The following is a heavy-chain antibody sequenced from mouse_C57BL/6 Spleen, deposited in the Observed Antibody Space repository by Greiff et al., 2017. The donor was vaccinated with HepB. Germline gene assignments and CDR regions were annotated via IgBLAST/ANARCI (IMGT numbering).Heavy chain of an antibody. CDR2: ISSGSSTI. CDR3: ASLDYDGVAY. CDR1: GFTFSDYG. D-gene: IGHD2-4*01. V-gene: IGHV5-17*01. Sequence: EVQGVESGGGLVKPGGSLKLSCAASGFTFSDYGMHWVRQAPEKGLEWVAYISSGSSTIYYADTVKGRFTISRDNAKNTLFLQMTSLRSEDTAMYYCASLDYDGVAYWGQGTLVTVSA. J-gene: IGHJ3*01.